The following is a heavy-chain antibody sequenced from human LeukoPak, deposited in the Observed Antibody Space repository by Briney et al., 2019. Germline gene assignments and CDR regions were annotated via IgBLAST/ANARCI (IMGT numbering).Heavy chain of an antibody. V-gene: IGHV4-39*01. CDR2: IYYSGTT. D-gene: IGHD3-10*01. Sequence: SETLSLTCTVSGGSISSSSYYWGWIRQPPGKGLEWIGSIYYSGTTYYNPSLKSRVTISVDTSKNQFSLKLSSVTAADTAVYYCARGWRYYYGSGIYYPTLDYWGQGTLVTVSS. J-gene: IGHJ4*02. CDR1: GGSISSSSYY. CDR3: ARGWRYYYGSGIYYPTLDY.